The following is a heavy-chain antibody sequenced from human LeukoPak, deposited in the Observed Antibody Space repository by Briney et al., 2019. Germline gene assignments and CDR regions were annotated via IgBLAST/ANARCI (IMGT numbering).Heavy chain of an antibody. CDR2: FDPEDGEA. V-gene: IGHV1-24*01. D-gene: IGHD3-9*01. J-gene: IGHJ3*02. Sequence: ASVKVSCKVSGYTLTELSMHWVRQAPGKGLEWMGGFDPEDGEAIYAQKFQGRVTMTEDTSTDTAYMELSSLRSEDTAVYYCARWDKYYDILTGPPLDAFDIWGQGTMVTVSS. CDR3: ARWDKYYDILTGPPLDAFDI. CDR1: GYTLTELS.